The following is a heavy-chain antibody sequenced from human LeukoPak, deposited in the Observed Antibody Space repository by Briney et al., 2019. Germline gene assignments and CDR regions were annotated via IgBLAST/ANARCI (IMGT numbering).Heavy chain of an antibody. J-gene: IGHJ4*02. Sequence: GGSLRLSCVVSGVTFSRNAMSWVRQAPGKGLEWVAIIWSDGSNKYYADSVKGRFTISRDNSKNTLYLQMNSLRAEDTAVYYCAKIQGDSSGYSAGDYWGQGTLVTVSS. CDR3: AKIQGDSSGYSAGDY. D-gene: IGHD3-22*01. CDR1: GVTFSRNA. V-gene: IGHV3-33*06. CDR2: IWSDGSNK.